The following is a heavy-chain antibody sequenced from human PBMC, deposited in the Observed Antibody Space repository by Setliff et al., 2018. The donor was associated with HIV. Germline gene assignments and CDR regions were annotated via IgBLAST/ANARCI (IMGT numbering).Heavy chain of an antibody. CDR2: IYHSGNT. Sequence: ASETLSLTCTVSGDSISSSYWGWIRQSPGEGLEWIGSIYHSGNTYYNPSLKSRVTISVETSKNQFSLKMSSVTAADTAVYYCSRDPGDTYYYYSYMDVWGKGTTVTVSS. J-gene: IGHJ6*03. CDR3: SRDPGDTYYYYSYMDV. V-gene: IGHV4-39*07. CDR1: GDSISSSY. D-gene: IGHD3-10*01.